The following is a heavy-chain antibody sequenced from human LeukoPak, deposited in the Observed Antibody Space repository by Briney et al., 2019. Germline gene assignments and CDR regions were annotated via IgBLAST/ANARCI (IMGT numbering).Heavy chain of an antibody. D-gene: IGHD3-3*01. V-gene: IGHV3-7*01. Sequence: PGRSLRLSCAASGFTFSSYWMSWVRQAPGKGLEWVANIKQDGSEKYYVDSVKGRFTISSDNAKNSLYLQMNSLRAEDTAVYSCARDGHPFALWGQGTLVTVAS. CDR1: GFTFSSYW. CDR3: ARDGHPFAL. CDR2: IKQDGSEK. J-gene: IGHJ4*02.